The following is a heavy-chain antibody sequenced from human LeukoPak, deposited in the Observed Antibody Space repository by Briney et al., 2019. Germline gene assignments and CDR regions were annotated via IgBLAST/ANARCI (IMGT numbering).Heavy chain of an antibody. CDR3: ASRRQLEGMEA. Sequence: TSETLPLTCTVSGGSISHYYWSWIRQPPGKGLEWIGYAYYSGSTNYNPSLKSRLTISVDASRNQFSLKLSSVTAADTAVYYCASRRQLEGMEAWGQGTLVTVSS. J-gene: IGHJ5*02. CDR2: AYYSGST. D-gene: IGHD1-1*01. CDR1: GGSISHYY. V-gene: IGHV4-59*01.